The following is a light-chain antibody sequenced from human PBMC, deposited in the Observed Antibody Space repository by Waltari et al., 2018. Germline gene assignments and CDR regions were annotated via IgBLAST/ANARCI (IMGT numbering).Light chain of an antibody. CDR3: QQSFSTPWT. CDR1: QVIVSY. CDR2: DAS. V-gene: IGKV1-39*01. J-gene: IGKJ1*01. Sequence: DIQMTQSPSSLSASVGDRVTITCRACQVIVSYLNWYHHKPGKAPKVLIYDASRLQSGVPSRFSGSGSWTDCTLTISSLQPDDFATYHCQQSFSTPWTFGQGTKVEI.